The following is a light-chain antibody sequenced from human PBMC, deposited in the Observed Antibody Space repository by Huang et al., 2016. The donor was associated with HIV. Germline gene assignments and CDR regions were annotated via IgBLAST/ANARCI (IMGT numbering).Light chain of an antibody. CDR1: QRVYSSSTSEDY. CDR3: QQYYSSPQT. CDR2: WAT. Sequence: DIIMTQSPDSLAVSLGERATLNCRSSQRVYSSSTSEDYIALFQQKPGQPPRLLLFWATTREAVVPDRFTGSGSGTHFTLTIASLEAEDAAIYYCQQYYSSPQTFGQGTRVEVK. J-gene: IGKJ1*01. V-gene: IGKV4-1*01.